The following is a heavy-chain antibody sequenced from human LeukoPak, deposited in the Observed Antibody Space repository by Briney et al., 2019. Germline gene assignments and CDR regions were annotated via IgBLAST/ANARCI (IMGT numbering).Heavy chain of an antibody. J-gene: IGHJ4*02. Sequence: SETLSLTCAVSGYSISSGYYWGWIRQPPGKGLEWIGSIYHSGSTYYNPSLKSRVTISVDTSKNQFSLKLSSVTAADTAVYYCARLAYGDYYDYWGQGTLATVSS. V-gene: IGHV4-38-2*01. CDR3: ARLAYGDYYDY. D-gene: IGHD4-17*01. CDR2: IYHSGST. CDR1: GYSISSGYY.